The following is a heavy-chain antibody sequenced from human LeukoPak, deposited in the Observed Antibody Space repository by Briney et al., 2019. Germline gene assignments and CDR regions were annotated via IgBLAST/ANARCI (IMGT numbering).Heavy chain of an antibody. CDR3: ARVQQLVGYYYYMDV. CDR2: IYYSGST. D-gene: IGHD6-6*01. V-gene: IGHV4-39*07. J-gene: IGHJ6*03. CDR1: GGSISSSSYY. Sequence: PSETLSLTCTVSGGSISSSSYYWGWIRQPPGKGLEWIGSIYYSGSTYYNPSLKSRVTISVDTSKNQFSLKLNSVTAADTAVYFCARVQQLVGYYYYMDVWGKGTTVTVSS.